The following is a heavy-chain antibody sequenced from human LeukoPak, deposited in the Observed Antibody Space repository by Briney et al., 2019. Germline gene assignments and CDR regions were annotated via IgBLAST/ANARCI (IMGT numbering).Heavy chain of an antibody. CDR2: IYYSGST. V-gene: IGHV4-59*01. CDR1: GGSISSYY. D-gene: IGHD3-22*01. Sequence: PSETLSLTCTVSGGSISSYYWSWIRQPPGKGLEWIGYIYYSGSTNYDPSLKSRVTISVDTSKNQFSLKLSSVTAADTAVYYCARGPYDSSGQFFDYWGQGTLVTVSS. J-gene: IGHJ4*02. CDR3: ARGPYDSSGQFFDY.